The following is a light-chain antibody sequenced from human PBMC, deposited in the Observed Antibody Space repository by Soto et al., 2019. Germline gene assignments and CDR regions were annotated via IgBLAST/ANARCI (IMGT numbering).Light chain of an antibody. V-gene: IGKV3-20*01. Sequence: ETVLTQSPGTLSLCPGERATLSCRASQSVGGSSLAWYQQRPGQAPRLLIYDTSTRATGIPDRFSGSGSGTDFTLTISRLEPEDFAVYSCQQYHNSPRTFGQGTKVDIK. CDR1: QSVGGSS. CDR2: DTS. CDR3: QQYHNSPRT. J-gene: IGKJ1*01.